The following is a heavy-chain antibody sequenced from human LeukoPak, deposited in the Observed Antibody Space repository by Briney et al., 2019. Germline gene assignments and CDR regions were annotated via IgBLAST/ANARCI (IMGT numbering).Heavy chain of an antibody. CDR3: ARWNYAFDS. CDR2: INQHGTET. CDR1: FTFSTYY. Sequence: GGSLRLSCAASFTFSTYYMGWVRQAPGKGLEWVAHINQHGTETSYVNSVTGLFTISRDNAKNSLHLQMNSLRVEDTAVYYCARWNYAFDSWGQGTLVTVSS. D-gene: IGHD1-7*01. V-gene: IGHV3-7*01. J-gene: IGHJ4*02.